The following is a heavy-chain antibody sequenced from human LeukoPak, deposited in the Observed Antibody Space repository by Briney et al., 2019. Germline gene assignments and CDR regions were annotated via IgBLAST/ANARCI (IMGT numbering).Heavy chain of an antibody. CDR1: GFTVSSND. D-gene: IGHD5-18*01. Sequence: AGGSLRLSCAASGFTVSSNDMSWVRQAPGKGLEWVSSISSSSSYIYYADSVKGRFTISRDNAKNSLYLQMNSLRAEDTAVYYCARVRRGTWIQLRQDDAFDIWGQGTMVTVSS. V-gene: IGHV3-21*01. CDR2: ISSSSSYI. J-gene: IGHJ3*02. CDR3: ARVRRGTWIQLRQDDAFDI.